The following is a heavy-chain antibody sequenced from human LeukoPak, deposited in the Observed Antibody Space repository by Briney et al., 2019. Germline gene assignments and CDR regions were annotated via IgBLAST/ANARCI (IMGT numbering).Heavy chain of an antibody. CDR3: AGEGVRSTYYYYMDV. V-gene: IGHV4-4*07. J-gene: IGHJ6*03. CDR1: GGSISRYY. CDR2: VYTSGST. D-gene: IGHD5/OR15-5a*01. Sequence: SETLSLTCTVSGGSISRYYWSWIRQPAGKGLEWIGRVYTSGSTTYNPSLKSRVTMSIDTSKNQFSLKVSSVTAADTAVYYCAGEGVRSTYYYYMDVWGKGTTVTVSS.